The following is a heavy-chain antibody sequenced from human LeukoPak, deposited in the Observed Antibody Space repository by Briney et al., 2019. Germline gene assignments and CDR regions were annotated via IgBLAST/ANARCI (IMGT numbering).Heavy chain of an antibody. CDR2: ISSSSRYI. V-gene: IGHV3-21*04. CDR1: GFTFSYYS. Sequence: PGGSLRLSCAASGFTFSYYSMNWVRQAPGKGLEWVSSISSSSRYIYYADSVKGRFTISRDNSKNTLFLQMNSLRAEDTAIYYCVKGPLVRLDYWGQGALVTVSS. CDR3: VKGPLVRLDY. D-gene: IGHD6-13*01. J-gene: IGHJ4*02.